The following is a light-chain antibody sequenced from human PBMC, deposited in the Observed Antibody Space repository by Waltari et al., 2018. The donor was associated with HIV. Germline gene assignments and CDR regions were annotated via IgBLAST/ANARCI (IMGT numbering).Light chain of an antibody. V-gene: IGKV1-12*01. Sequence: DIQMTQSPSSVSASVGDTVTITCRASQGLDAWLAWYQHKPGMAPKLLFYGISTLESGVPSRFSGSGSGTDFTLTIRSLQPEDFATYFCQQGDRYPFTFGPGTKVDIK. J-gene: IGKJ3*01. CDR1: QGLDAW. CDR3: QQGDRYPFT. CDR2: GIS.